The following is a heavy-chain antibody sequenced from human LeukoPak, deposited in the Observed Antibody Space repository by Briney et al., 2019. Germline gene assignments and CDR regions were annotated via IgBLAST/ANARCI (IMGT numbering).Heavy chain of an antibody. Sequence: GGSLRLSCAASGFTFDDYGMSWARQAPGKGLEWVSGINWNGGSTGYADSVKGRFTISRDNAKNSLYLQMNSLRAEDTALYYCARDSVGAPNDYWGQGTLVTVSS. D-gene: IGHD1-26*01. V-gene: IGHV3-20*04. J-gene: IGHJ4*02. CDR2: INWNGGST. CDR3: ARDSVGAPNDY. CDR1: GFTFDDYG.